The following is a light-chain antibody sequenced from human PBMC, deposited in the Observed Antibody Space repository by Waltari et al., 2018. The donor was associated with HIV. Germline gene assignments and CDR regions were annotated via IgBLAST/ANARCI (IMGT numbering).Light chain of an antibody. CDR2: KDS. J-gene: IGLJ2*01. Sequence: SYELTQPSSVSVSPGQTARITCSGDLLAKSYARWFQQKPGQAPVMVISKDSERPSGISERFSGSSSGTTVTLTISGAQVEDEADYYCYSVADNSGVFGGGTKLTVL. CDR1: LLAKSY. CDR3: YSVADNSGV. V-gene: IGLV3-27*01.